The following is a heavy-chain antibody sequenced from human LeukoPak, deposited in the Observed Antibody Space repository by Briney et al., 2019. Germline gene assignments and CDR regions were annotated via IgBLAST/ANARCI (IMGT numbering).Heavy chain of an antibody. D-gene: IGHD6-19*01. J-gene: IGHJ4*02. CDR3: ATKQWLAPPPDS. Sequence: GGSLRLSCAASGFTFSSFAMNWVRQAPGKGLEWVSVISGSGGTTYYTDSVKGRFTISRDNSKNTLFLQMNSLGDEDTAVYYCATKQWLAPPPDSWGQGTPVTVSS. CDR1: GFTFSSFA. CDR2: ISGSGGTT. V-gene: IGHV3-23*01.